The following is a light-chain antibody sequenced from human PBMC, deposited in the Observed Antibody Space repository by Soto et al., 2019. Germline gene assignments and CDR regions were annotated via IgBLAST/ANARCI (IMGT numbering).Light chain of an antibody. J-gene: IGKJ1*01. Sequence: DIQLTQSPSFLSASVGDRVTITCRASQGISSYLAWYQKKPGKAPKLLMYAASTLQSGVPSRFSGSGSGTEFTLTISSLQSEDFAVYYCQHYNNWPRFGQGTKVDIK. V-gene: IGKV1-9*01. CDR2: AAS. CDR1: QGISSY. CDR3: QHYNNWPR.